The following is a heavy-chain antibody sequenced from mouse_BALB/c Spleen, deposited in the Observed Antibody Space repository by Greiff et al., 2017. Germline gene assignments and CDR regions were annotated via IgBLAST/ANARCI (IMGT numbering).Heavy chain of an antibody. V-gene: IGHV1-14*01. CDR1: GYTFTSYV. Sequence: EVQLHQSGPELVKPGASVKMSCKASGYTFTSYVMHWVKQKPGQGLEWIGYINPYNDGTKYNEKFKGKATLTSDKSSSTAYMELSSLTSEDSAVYYCAREERYYAMDYWGQGTSVTVSS. CDR3: AREERYYAMDY. J-gene: IGHJ4*01. CDR2: INPYNDGT.